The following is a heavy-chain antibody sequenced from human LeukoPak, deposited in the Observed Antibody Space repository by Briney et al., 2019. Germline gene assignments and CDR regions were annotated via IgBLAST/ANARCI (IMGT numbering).Heavy chain of an antibody. CDR2: ISSSGSTI. CDR1: GFTFSSYE. J-gene: IGHJ5*02. D-gene: IGHD3-10*01. CDR3: AKQPYQYVSGSPSWLDP. Sequence: PGGSLRLSCAASGFTFSSYEMNWVRQAPGKGLEWDSYISSSGSTIYYADSVKGRFTISRDNSKNTLYLQMNTLRAEDTAVYFCAKQPYQYVSGSPSWLDPWGQGTLVTVSS. V-gene: IGHV3-48*03.